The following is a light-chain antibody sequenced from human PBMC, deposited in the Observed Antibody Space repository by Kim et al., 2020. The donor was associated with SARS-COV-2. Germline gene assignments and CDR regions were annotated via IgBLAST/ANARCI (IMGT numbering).Light chain of an antibody. CDR2: GAS. CDR3: QQYGTSPLT. V-gene: IGKV3-20*01. Sequence: SPGERATLSCRASQSVTSTYLAWHQQKPGQAPRVLVYGASKRATGIPDRFTGSGCGTDFTLTISRLEPEDFAVYYCQQYGTSPLTFGGGTKVDIK. CDR1: QSVTSTY. J-gene: IGKJ4*01.